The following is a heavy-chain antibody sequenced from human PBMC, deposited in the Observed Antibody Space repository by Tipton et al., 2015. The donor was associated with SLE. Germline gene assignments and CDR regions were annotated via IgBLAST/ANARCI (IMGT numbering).Heavy chain of an antibody. V-gene: IGHV4-31*03. J-gene: IGHJ4*02. Sequence: TLSLTCTVSGDSMSSGGYYWSWIRHHPGKGLEWIGYIYYSGNTFYNPSLKSRITISIDTSKNQFSLKLTSVTAADTAVYYCVKVLQGAMVPYYFASWGQGTLVTVSS. CDR1: GDSMSSGGYY. CDR3: VKVLQGAMVPYYFAS. CDR2: IYYSGNT. D-gene: IGHD5-18*01.